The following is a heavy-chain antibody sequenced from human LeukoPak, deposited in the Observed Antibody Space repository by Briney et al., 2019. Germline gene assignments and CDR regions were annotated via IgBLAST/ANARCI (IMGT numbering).Heavy chain of an antibody. J-gene: IGHJ3*02. V-gene: IGHV3-53*01. CDR3: ARGMIAAADRDAFDI. CDR2: IYSGGST. D-gene: IGHD6-13*01. CDR1: GFTVSSNY. Sequence: GGSLRLSCAASGFTVSSNYMCWGRQDPGKGLEWVSVIYSGGSTYYADSVKGRFTISRDNSKNTLYLQMNSLRAEDTAVYYCARGMIAAADRDAFDIWGQGTMVTVSS.